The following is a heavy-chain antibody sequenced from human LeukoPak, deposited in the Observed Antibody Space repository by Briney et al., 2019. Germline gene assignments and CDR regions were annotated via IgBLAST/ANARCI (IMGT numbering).Heavy chain of an antibody. CDR1: GGSISSYY. V-gene: IGHV4-59*01. D-gene: IGHD3-3*01. CDR2: IYYSGST. J-gene: IGHJ4*02. CDR3: ARRRAGDYDFWSGYNY. Sequence: PSETLSLTCTVSGGSISSYYWSWIRQPPGKGLEWIGYIYYSGSTNYNPSLKSRVTISVDTSKNQFSLKLSSVTAADTAVYYCARRRAGDYDFWSGYNYWGQGTLVTVSS.